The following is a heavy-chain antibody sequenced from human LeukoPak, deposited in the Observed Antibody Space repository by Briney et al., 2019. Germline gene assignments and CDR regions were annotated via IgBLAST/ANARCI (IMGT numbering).Heavy chain of an antibody. CDR2: INWNGGST. CDR3: ARVLTTTVTQPYYFDY. V-gene: IGHV3-20*01. CDR1: GGSISSYY. Sequence: ETLSLTCTVSGGSISSYYWSWVRQAPGKGLEWVSGINWNGGSTGYADSVKGRFTISRDNAKNSLYLQMNSLRAEDTALYHCARVLTTTVTQPYYFDYWGQGTLVTVSS. D-gene: IGHD4-17*01. J-gene: IGHJ4*02.